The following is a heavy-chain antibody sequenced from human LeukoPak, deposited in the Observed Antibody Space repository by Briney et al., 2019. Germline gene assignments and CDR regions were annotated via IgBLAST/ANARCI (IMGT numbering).Heavy chain of an antibody. V-gene: IGHV3-21*01. D-gene: IGHD2-15*01. CDR3: ARDGPHRRYCSGGSCYSFDY. J-gene: IGHJ4*02. CDR1: GFTFSSYS. Sequence: PGGSLTLSCAASGFTFSSYSMNWVRQAQGKGLEWVSSISSSSSYIYYADSVKGRFTISRDNAKNSLYLQMNSLRAEDTAVYYCARDGPHRRYCSGGSCYSFDYWGQGTLVTVSS. CDR2: ISSSSSYI.